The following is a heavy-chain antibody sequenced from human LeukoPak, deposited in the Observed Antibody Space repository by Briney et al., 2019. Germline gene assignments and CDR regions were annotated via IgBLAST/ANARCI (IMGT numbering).Heavy chain of an antibody. D-gene: IGHD2-15*01. CDR2: INPNSGGT. J-gene: IGHJ4*02. V-gene: IGHV1-2*02. Sequence: GASVKVSCKASGYTFSDHYIHWVRQAPGQGLEWMGWINPNSGGTNYAQKFQGRVTMTRDTSISTVYMELSRLRSDDTAVYYCARICDPNGGSCYFSFGYWGQGTLVTVSS. CDR3: ARICDPNGGSCYFSFGY. CDR1: GYTFSDHY.